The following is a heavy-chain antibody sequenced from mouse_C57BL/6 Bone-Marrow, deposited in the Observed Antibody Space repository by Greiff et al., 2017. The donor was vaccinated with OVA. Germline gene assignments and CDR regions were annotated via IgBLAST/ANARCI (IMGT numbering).Heavy chain of an antibody. V-gene: IGHV14-2*01. CDR3: ARDYAIMSVPYWYSYV. Sequence: VQLKESGAELVKPGASVKLSCTASGFNIKDYYMHWVKQRTEQGLEWIGRIDPEDGETKYAPKFQGKATITADTSSNTAYLQLSSLTSEDTAVYFCARDYAIMSVPYWYSYVWGTGTTVTVSS. CDR1: GFNIKDYY. J-gene: IGHJ1*03. CDR2: IDPEDGET. D-gene: IGHD1-1*01.